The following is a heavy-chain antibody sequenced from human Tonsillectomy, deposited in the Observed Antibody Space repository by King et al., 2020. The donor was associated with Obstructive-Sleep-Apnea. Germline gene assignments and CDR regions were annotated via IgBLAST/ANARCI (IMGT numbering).Heavy chain of an antibody. D-gene: IGHD3-10*01. Sequence: QLVQSGAEVKKPGSSVKVSCKASGGTFSSYAISWVRQAPGQGLEWMGGIIPILGIANYAQKFQGRVTITADKSTSTAYMELSSLRSEDTAVYYCARVKSERGSGSYNYWGQGTLVTVSS. CDR3: ARVKSERGSGSYNY. CDR1: GGTFSSYA. J-gene: IGHJ4*02. V-gene: IGHV1-69*10. CDR2: IIPILGIA.